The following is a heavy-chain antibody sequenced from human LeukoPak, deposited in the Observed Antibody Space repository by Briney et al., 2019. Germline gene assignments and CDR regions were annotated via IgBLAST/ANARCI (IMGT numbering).Heavy chain of an antibody. Sequence: GGSLRLSCAASGFTFSSYAIHWDRQAPGKGLEWVAVISYDGSNKYYADSVKGRFTISRDNSKNTLYLQMNSLRAEDTAVYYCARGPDGDAHFDYWGQGTLVTVSS. CDR1: GFTFSSYA. CDR3: ARGPDGDAHFDY. D-gene: IGHD4-17*01. CDR2: ISYDGSNK. J-gene: IGHJ4*02. V-gene: IGHV3-30-3*01.